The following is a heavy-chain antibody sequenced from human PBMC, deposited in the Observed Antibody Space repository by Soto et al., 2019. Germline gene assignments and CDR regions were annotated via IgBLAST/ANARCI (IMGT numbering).Heavy chain of an antibody. D-gene: IGHD2-21*02. CDR1: GGSISSTNYF. CDR2: IYYSGST. J-gene: IGHJ6*02. Sequence: SETLSLTCTVSGGSISSTNYFWGWIRQPPGKGLEWIGYIYYSGSTNYNPSLKSRVTISVDTSKNQFSLKLSSVTAADTAVYYCARDLWGYCGTDCYPLDVWGQGTTVTVSS. V-gene: IGHV4-61*01. CDR3: ARDLWGYCGTDCYPLDV.